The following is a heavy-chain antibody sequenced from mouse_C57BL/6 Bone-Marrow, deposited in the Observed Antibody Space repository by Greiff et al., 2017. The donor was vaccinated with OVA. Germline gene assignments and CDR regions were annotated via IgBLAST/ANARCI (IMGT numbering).Heavy chain of an antibody. J-gene: IGHJ4*01. CDR3: TGTAKATDYYAMDY. D-gene: IGHD3-2*02. Sequence: EVQVVESGGGLVQPGGSMKLSCVASGFTFSNYWMNWVRQSPEKGLEWVAQIRLKSDNYATHYAESVQGRFTISSDDSKSRVYLQMDNLSAEDSGIYYCTGTAKATDYYAMDYWGQGTSVTVSS. V-gene: IGHV6-3*01. CDR1: GFTFSNYW. CDR2: IRLKSDNYAT.